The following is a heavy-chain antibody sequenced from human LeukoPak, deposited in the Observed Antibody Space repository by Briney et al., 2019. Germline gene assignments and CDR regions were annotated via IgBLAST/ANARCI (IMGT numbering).Heavy chain of an antibody. CDR1: GYTFRSYG. D-gene: IGHD2-2*01. J-gene: IGHJ6*03. CDR3: ARGPIIDIVVIPAAADYYHMDV. CDR2: ISAYNGNT. Sequence: ASVKVSCKASGYTFRSYGISWVRQAPGQGLEWMGWISAYNGNTRYAQKLQGRVTMTTDSSTSTAYMELRSLRSDDTAVYYCARGPIIDIVVIPAAADYYHMDVWGKGTTVTVSS. V-gene: IGHV1-18*01.